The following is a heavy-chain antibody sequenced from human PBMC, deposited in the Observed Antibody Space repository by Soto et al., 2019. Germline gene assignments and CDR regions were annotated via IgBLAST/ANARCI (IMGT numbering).Heavy chain of an antibody. V-gene: IGHV3-7*01. Sequence: PGGSLRLSCAASGFTFSSYWMSWVRQAPGKGLEWVANIKQDGSEKYYVDSVKGRFTISRDNAKNSLYLQMNSLRAEDTAVYYCARVDYDFWSGYPTVYFDDWGQGTLVTVSS. CDR1: GFTFSSYW. CDR2: IKQDGSEK. J-gene: IGHJ4*02. CDR3: ARVDYDFWSGYPTVYFDD. D-gene: IGHD3-3*01.